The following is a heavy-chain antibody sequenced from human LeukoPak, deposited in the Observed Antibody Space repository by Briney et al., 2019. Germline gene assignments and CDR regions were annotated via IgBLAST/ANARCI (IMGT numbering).Heavy chain of an antibody. CDR2: INPNSGGT. CDR1: GYTFTGYY. V-gene: IGHV1-2*02. CDR3: ARVRAHKDIVVVPADY. Sequence: ASVKVSFKASGYTFTGYYMHWVRQAPGQGLEWMGWINPNSGGTNYAQKFQGRVTMTRDTSISTAYMELSRLRSDDTAVYYCARVRAHKDIVVVPADYWGQGTLVTVSS. J-gene: IGHJ4*02. D-gene: IGHD2-2*01.